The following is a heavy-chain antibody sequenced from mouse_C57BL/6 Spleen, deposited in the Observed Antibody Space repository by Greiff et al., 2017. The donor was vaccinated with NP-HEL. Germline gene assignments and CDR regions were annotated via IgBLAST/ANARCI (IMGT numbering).Heavy chain of an antibody. V-gene: IGHV1-55*01. Sequence: QVQLQQPGAELVKPGASVKMSCKASGYTFTSYWITWVKQRPGQGLEWIGDIYPGSGSTNYNKKFKSKATLTVDTSSSTAYMQLSSLTSEDSAVYYCARWPNFYDYDYYFDYWGKGTTLTVSS. J-gene: IGHJ2*01. CDR1: GYTFTSYW. D-gene: IGHD2-4*01. CDR2: IYPGSGST. CDR3: ARWPNFYDYDYYFDY.